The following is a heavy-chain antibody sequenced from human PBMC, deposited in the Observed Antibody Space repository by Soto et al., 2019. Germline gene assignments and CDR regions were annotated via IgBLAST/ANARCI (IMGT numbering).Heavy chain of an antibody. V-gene: IGHV1-18*01. Sequence: RQAPGQGLEWMGWISAYNGNTNYAQKLQGRVTMTTDTSTSTVYMELSSLRSEDTAVYYCARRDYGDSDYWGQGTLVTGSS. D-gene: IGHD3-16*01. J-gene: IGHJ4*02. CDR2: ISAYNGNT. CDR3: ARRDYGDSDY.